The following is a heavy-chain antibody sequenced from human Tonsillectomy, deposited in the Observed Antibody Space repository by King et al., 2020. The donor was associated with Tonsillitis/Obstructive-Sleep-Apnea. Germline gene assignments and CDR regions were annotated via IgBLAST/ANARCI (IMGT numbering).Heavy chain of an antibody. V-gene: IGHV1-46*01. CDR3: AGSRAGYYDSSGYYRDAFDI. Sequence: QVQLVESGAEVKKPGASVKVSCKASGYTFTSYYMHWVRQAPGQGLEWMGIINPSGGSTSYAQKFQGRVTMTRDTSTSTVYMELSSLRSEDTAVYYCAGSRAGYYDSSGYYRDAFDIWGQGTMVTVSS. J-gene: IGHJ3*02. CDR1: GYTFTSYY. D-gene: IGHD3-22*01. CDR2: INPSGGST.